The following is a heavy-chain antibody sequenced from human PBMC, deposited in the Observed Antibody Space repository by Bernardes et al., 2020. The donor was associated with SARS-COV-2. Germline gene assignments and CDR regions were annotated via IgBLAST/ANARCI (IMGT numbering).Heavy chain of an antibody. V-gene: IGHV4-31*01. CDR2: IYYSGST. CDR3: ARANSSGYYIRVVGAFDI. Sequence: SETLSLTCTVSGGSISSGGYYWSWIRQHPGKGLEWIGYIYYSGSTYYNPSLKSLVTISVDTSKNQFSLKLSSVTAADTAVYYCARANSSGYYIRVVGAFDIWGQGTMVTVSS. D-gene: IGHD3-22*01. CDR1: GGSISSGGYY. J-gene: IGHJ3*02.